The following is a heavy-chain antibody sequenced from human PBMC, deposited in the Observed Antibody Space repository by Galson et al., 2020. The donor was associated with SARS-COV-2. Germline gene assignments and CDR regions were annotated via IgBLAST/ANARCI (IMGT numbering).Heavy chain of an antibody. J-gene: IGHJ2*01. CDR3: VRGSIMTPSWYFDL. CDR1: GGTFSGYY. Sequence: SETLSLTCAAFGGTFSGYYWTWIRQPPGKGLEWIGAINHSGNTNYNPSLKSRVTISVDTSKNQFSLRLTSVTAADTAVYHCVRGSIMTPSWYFDLWGRGTLVTVSS. D-gene: IGHD1-20*01. CDR2: INHSGNT. V-gene: IGHV4-34*01.